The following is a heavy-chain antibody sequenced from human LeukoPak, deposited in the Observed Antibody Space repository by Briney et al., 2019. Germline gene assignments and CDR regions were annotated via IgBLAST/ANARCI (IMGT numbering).Heavy chain of an antibody. CDR3: ARSALGWFLDY. CDR1: GGSVTSGNYY. Sequence: PSETLSLTCTVSGGSVTSGNYYWSWIRQSPGKGLEWIGYVYYTGNTNYNPSLKSRVTISVDTSKNQFSLKLSSVTAADTAVYYCARSALGWFLDYWGQGTLVTVSS. CDR2: VYYTGNT. D-gene: IGHD6-19*01. V-gene: IGHV4-61*01. J-gene: IGHJ4*02.